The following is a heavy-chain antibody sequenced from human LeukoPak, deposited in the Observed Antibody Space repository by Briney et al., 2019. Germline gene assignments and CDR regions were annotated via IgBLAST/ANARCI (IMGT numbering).Heavy chain of an antibody. Sequence: GRSLGLSCAASGFTFSSYGMHWVRQAPGKGLEWVAAISYDGSNKYYADSVKGRFTISRDNSKNTLYLQMNSLRAEDTAVYYCAKGLGYCSSTSCLPNDYWGQGTLVTVSS. V-gene: IGHV3-30*18. CDR3: AKGLGYCSSTSCLPNDY. CDR1: GFTFSSYG. J-gene: IGHJ4*02. D-gene: IGHD2-2*01. CDR2: ISYDGSNK.